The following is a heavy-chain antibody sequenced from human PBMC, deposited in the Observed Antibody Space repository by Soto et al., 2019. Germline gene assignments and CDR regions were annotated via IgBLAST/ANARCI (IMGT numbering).Heavy chain of an antibody. CDR1: GYTFTNYW. CDR3: AASIFYYGMDV. V-gene: IGHV5-51*01. CDR2: IYPGDSDT. Sequence: PGESLKISCKGFGYTFTNYWIGWVRQMPGKGREGMGIIYPGDSDTKYNPSFQGQVTISADKSITTTYLQWSSLKASDTAIYYCAASIFYYGMDVWGQGTTVTVSS. J-gene: IGHJ6*02.